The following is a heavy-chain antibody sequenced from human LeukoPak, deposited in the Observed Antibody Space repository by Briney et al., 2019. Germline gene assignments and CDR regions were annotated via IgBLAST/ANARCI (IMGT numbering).Heavy chain of an antibody. J-gene: IGHJ4*02. CDR2: INWNGGST. CDR1: GFTFDDYG. D-gene: IGHD3-16*02. Sequence: GGYLRLSCAASGFTFDDYGMSWVRQAPGKGLERVSGINWNGGSTGYADSVKGRFTISRDNAKNSLYLQMNSLRAEDTALYYCARVGSSSNPPRPLYDYWGQGTLVTVSS. CDR3: ARVGSSSNPPRPLYDY. V-gene: IGHV3-20*04.